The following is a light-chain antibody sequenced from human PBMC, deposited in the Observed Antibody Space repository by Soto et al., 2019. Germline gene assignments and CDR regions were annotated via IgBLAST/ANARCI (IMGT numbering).Light chain of an antibody. CDR3: QQRSNWPPWT. CDR2: RTS. Sequence: EIVLTQSPGTLSLSPGERATLSCRASQSVSNNYLAWYQQKPGQAPRLLMFRTSSRATGFPARFSGSGSGTDFTLTISSLEPEDFAVYYCQQRSNWPPWTFGQGTKVDIK. J-gene: IGKJ1*01. CDR1: QSVSNNY. V-gene: IGKV3D-20*02.